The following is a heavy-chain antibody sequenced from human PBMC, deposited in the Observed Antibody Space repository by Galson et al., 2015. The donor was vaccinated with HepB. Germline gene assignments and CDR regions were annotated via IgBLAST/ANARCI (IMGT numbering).Heavy chain of an antibody. CDR2: ISSNSSYI. Sequence: LRLSCAASGFTFSSYSMNWVRQAPGKGLEWVSSISSNSSYIYYADSVKGRFTISRDNAKNSLYLQMNSLRAEDTAVYYCARDFPTSYYDFWSGYSAFDIWGQGTMVTVSS. CDR3: ARDFPTSYYDFWSGYSAFDI. V-gene: IGHV3-21*01. J-gene: IGHJ3*02. D-gene: IGHD3-3*01. CDR1: GFTFSSYS.